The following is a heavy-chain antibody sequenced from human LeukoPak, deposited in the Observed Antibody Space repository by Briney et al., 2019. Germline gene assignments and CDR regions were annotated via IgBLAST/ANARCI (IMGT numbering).Heavy chain of an antibody. V-gene: IGHV1-18*01. D-gene: IGHD6-13*01. Sequence: ASVKVSCKASVYTFTSYGTFWVRQAPGQGLEWMGWISAYNGNTNYAQKLQGRVTMTTDTSTSTAYMELRSLRSDDTAVYYCARDRSSRSESDYWGQGTLVTVSS. CDR2: ISAYNGNT. CDR3: ARDRSSRSESDY. CDR1: VYTFTSYG. J-gene: IGHJ4*02.